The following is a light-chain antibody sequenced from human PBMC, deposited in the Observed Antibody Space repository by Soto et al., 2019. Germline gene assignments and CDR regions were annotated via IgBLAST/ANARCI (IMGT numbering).Light chain of an antibody. V-gene: IGKV1-33*01. CDR2: DAS. Sequence: TQSPATLSLSPGERVTLSCRASQSVSSYLAWYQQKPGKAPKLLIYDASNLETGVPSRFSGSGSGTDFTVTISSLQPEDFATYSCQQYYNLPITFGQGTRLETK. CDR1: QSVSSY. J-gene: IGKJ5*01. CDR3: QQYYNLPIT.